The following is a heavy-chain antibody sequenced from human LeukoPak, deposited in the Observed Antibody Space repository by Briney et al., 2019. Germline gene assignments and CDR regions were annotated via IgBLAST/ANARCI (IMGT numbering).Heavy chain of an antibody. Sequence: SETLSLTCSVSGDSISSSGSCWGWIRQPPGKGLEWIGSLYYTGTTYYNPSLKSRVTISLDTSENQFSLKLSSVTAADTAVFYCAACTYDYDSATYYFYNWFDPWGQGTLVTVSS. V-gene: IGHV4-39*01. CDR3: AACTYDYDSATYYFYNWFDP. CDR1: GDSISSSGSC. D-gene: IGHD3-10*01. CDR2: LYYTGTT. J-gene: IGHJ5*02.